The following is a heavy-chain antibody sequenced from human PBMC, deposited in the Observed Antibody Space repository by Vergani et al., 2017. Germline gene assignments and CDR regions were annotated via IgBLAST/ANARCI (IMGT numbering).Heavy chain of an antibody. CDR3: ARDRLDPAASTHYYYYYGMDV. D-gene: IGHD2-2*01. V-gene: IGHV1-2*02. CDR2: INPNSGGT. Sequence: QVQLVQSGAEVKKPGASVKVSCKASGYTFTGYYMHWVRQAPGQGLEWMGWINPNSGGTNYAQKFQGRVTMTRDTSISTAYMELSRLRSDDTAVYYCARDRLDPAASTHYYYYYGMDVWGQGTTVTVSS. CDR1: GYTFTGYY. J-gene: IGHJ6*02.